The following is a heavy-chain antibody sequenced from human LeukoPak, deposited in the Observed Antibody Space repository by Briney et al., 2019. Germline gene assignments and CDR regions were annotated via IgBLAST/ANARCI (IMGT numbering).Heavy chain of an antibody. CDR1: GYTFTSYD. V-gene: IGHV1-18*01. CDR2: ISAYNGNT. J-gene: IGHJ3*02. CDR3: ARGGIAVAEGDAFDI. Sequence: GASVKVSCKASGYTFTSYDINWVRQATGQGLEWMGWISAYNGNTNYAQKLQGRVTMTTDTSTSTAYMELRSLRSDDTAVYYCARGGIAVAEGDAFDIWGQGTMVTVSS. D-gene: IGHD6-19*01.